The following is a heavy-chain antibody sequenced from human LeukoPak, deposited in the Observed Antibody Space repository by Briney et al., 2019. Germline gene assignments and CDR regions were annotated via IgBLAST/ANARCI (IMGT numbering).Heavy chain of an antibody. CDR2: ISSLSRYI. CDR3: ARYYDSSGYYYPIDY. V-gene: IGHV3-21*01. Sequence: GGSLRLSCAASGFTFSSHRMNWVRQAPGKGLEWVSSISSLSRYIYYADSVKGRFTSSRDNTKKSLYLQMISLRAEDTAVYYSARYYDSSGYYYPIDYWGQGTLVTVSS. D-gene: IGHD3-22*01. CDR1: GFTFSSHR. J-gene: IGHJ4*02.